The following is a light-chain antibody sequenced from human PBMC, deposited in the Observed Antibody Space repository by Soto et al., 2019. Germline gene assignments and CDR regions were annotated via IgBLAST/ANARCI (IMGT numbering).Light chain of an antibody. J-gene: IGLJ2*01. CDR2: YDS. Sequence: SYELTQPPSVSVAPGKKARITCGGNNVRSKSVNWYQQKPGQAPVLVIYYDSDRPSGIPERFSGSNSGNTATLTISRVEAGDEADYYCQVWDRSSDHVVFGGGTKLTVL. CDR3: QVWDRSSDHVV. CDR1: NVRSKS. V-gene: IGLV3-21*04.